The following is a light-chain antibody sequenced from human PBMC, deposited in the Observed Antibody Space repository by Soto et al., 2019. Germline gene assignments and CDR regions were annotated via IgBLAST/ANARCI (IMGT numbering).Light chain of an antibody. Sequence: QSALTQPASVSGSPGQSITISCTGTSSDVGGYNYVSWYQQHPGKAPKLMIYAVSSRPSGVSNRFSGSKSGNTASLTISGLQAEDEADSYCSSYTSSSTLVFGGGTKLTVL. CDR3: SSYTSSSTLV. J-gene: IGLJ2*01. V-gene: IGLV2-14*01. CDR2: AVS. CDR1: SSDVGGYNY.